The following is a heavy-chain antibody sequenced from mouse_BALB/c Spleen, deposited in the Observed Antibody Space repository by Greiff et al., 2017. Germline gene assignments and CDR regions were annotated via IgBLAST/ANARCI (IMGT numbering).Heavy chain of an antibody. D-gene: IGHD2-4*01. J-gene: IGHJ2*01. CDR1: GFTFSSFG. CDR2: ISSGSSTI. CDR3: ARGVYYDYDEGNFDY. Sequence: EVQVVESGGGLVQPGGSRKLSCAASGFTFSSFGMHWVRQAPEKGLEWVAYISSGSSTIYYADTVKGRFTISRDNPKNTLFLQMTSLRSEDTAMYYCARGVYYDYDEGNFDYWGQGTTLTVSS. V-gene: IGHV5-17*02.